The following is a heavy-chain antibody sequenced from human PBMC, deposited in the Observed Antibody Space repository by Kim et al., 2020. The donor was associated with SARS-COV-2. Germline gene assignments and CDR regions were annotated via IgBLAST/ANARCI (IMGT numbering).Heavy chain of an antibody. CDR3: ARVGIRWYFDY. V-gene: IGHV4-4*02. CDR1: GGSIGSSHW. CDR2: IYPGGST. Sequence: SETLSLTCAVSGGSIGSSHWWSWVRQPPGKGLEWLGHIYPGGSTSYNPSLNGRLTLSLDKSKNEVSLQLASVTAADTAMYYCARVGIRWYFDYWGQGTLVTVSS. D-gene: IGHD1-26*01. J-gene: IGHJ4*02.